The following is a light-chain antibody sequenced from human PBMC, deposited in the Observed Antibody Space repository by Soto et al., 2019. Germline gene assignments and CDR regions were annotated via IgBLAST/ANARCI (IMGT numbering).Light chain of an antibody. Sequence: EIVMTQSPVPLSVSPGERATLSCRASQSVSNHLAWYQQKPGQAPRLLIYGASTRATGIPARFSGSGSGTEFTLTISSLQSEDFAVYYCQQYNNWPPRTFGQGTKLEIK. CDR1: QSVSNH. CDR3: QQYNNWPPRT. J-gene: IGKJ2*01. V-gene: IGKV3-15*01. CDR2: GAS.